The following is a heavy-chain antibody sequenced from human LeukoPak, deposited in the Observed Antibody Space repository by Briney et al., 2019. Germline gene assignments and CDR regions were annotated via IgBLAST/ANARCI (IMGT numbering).Heavy chain of an antibody. V-gene: IGHV1-8*03. D-gene: IGHD5-18*01. CDR3: ARVLGYSYGRGGFNY. CDR1: GYTFTNYD. J-gene: IGHJ4*02. Sequence: ASVKVSCKASGYTFTNYDINWVRQATGQGLEWMGWMNPNSGNTGYAQKFQGRVTITRNTSISTAYMELSSLRSEDTAVYYCARVLGYSYGRGGFNYWGQGTLVTVSS. CDR2: MNPNSGNT.